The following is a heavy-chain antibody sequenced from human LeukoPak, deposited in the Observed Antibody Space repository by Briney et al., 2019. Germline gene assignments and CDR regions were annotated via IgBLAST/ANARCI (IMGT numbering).Heavy chain of an antibody. J-gene: IGHJ4*02. V-gene: IGHV3-48*03. CDR2: IYSSGSTT. D-gene: IGHD4-17*01. Sequence: GGSLRLSCAASGFTFSSYEMNWVRQAPGKGLEWVSYIYSSGSTTKYADSVKGRFTISRDNAKNSLHLQMSSLRVEDTAVYYYARGAYGDYGRGYWGQGTLVTVSS. CDR1: GFTFSSYE. CDR3: ARGAYGDYGRGY.